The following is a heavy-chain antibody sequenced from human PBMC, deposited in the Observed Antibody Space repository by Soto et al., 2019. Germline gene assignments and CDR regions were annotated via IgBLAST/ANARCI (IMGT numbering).Heavy chain of an antibody. CDR3: ASGYCSGGSCYAFSRWFDP. Sequence: ASVKVSCKASGYTFTNYGISWVRQAPGQGLEWIGWISAYNGDTIYAQKLQGRVTMTTDTSTSTAYMELSSLRSEDTAVYFCASGYCSGGSCYAFSRWFDPWGQGTLVTVSS. CDR1: GYTFTNYG. CDR2: ISAYNGDT. D-gene: IGHD2-15*01. J-gene: IGHJ5*02. V-gene: IGHV1-18*01.